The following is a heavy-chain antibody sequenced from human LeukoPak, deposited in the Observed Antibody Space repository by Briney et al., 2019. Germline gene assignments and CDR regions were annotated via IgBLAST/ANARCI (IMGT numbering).Heavy chain of an antibody. V-gene: IGHV4-61*02. Sequence: SETLSLTCTVSGGSISSGSYYWSWIRQPAGKGLEWIGRIYTSGSTNYNPSLKSRVTISVDTSKNQFSLKLSSVTAADAAVYYCAREVSVRYYGSGSYSRASPYYYYYMDVWGKGPRSPSP. J-gene: IGHJ6*03. CDR3: AREVSVRYYGSGSYSRASPYYYYYMDV. D-gene: IGHD3-10*01. CDR1: GGSISSGSYY. CDR2: IYTSGST.